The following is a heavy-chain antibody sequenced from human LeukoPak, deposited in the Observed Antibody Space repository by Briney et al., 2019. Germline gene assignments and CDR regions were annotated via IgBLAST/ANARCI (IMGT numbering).Heavy chain of an antibody. D-gene: IGHD3-3*01. Sequence: SETLSLTCAVYGGSFSGYCWSWIRQPPGKGLEWIGEINHSGSTNYNPSLKSRVTILVDTSKNQFSLKLSSVTAADTAVYYCARRQNSVTIFGMIRVGYYYMDVWGKGTTVTVSS. V-gene: IGHV4-34*01. CDR3: ARRQNSVTIFGMIRVGYYYMDV. CDR2: INHSGST. CDR1: GGSFSGYC. J-gene: IGHJ6*03.